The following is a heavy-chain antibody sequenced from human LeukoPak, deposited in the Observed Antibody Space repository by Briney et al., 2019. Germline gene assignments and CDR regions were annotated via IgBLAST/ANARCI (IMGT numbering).Heavy chain of an antibody. V-gene: IGHV4-61*02. Sequence: PSQTLSLTCTVSGGSISSGSYYWSWIRQPAGKGLEWIGRIYTSGSTNYNPSLKSRVTISVDTSKNQFSLKLSSVTAADTAVYYCARSQAKGLYSVVPAAKWGFDYWGQGTLVTVSS. CDR2: IYTSGST. J-gene: IGHJ4*02. D-gene: IGHD2-2*01. CDR1: GGSISSGSYY. CDR3: ARSQAKGLYSVVPAAKWGFDY.